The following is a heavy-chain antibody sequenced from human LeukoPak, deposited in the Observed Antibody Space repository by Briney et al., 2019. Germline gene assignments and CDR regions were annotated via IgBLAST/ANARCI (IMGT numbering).Heavy chain of an antibody. CDR3: ARNLGSSSSYLLVY. CDR1: GGSINGYY. Sequence: SETLSLTGTVSGGSINGYYWSWIRQPPGKGLEGFGYVYISDYTQYNPSLKGRVSISFDTSKSQFSLRLTSVTAADTAVYFCARNLGSSSSYLLVYWGQGSLVTVSS. V-gene: IGHV4-4*08. J-gene: IGHJ4*02. D-gene: IGHD6-19*01. CDR2: VYISDYT.